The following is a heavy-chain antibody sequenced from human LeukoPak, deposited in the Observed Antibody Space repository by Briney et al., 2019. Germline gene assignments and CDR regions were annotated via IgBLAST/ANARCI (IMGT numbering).Heavy chain of an antibody. Sequence: SQTLSLTCTVSGGSISSGGYYWSWIRQHPGKGLEWIGYIYYSGSTYYNPSLKSRVTISVDTSDNQFSLRLSSVTAAATAVYYCARALRIAASEAYFDYWGQGTLVTVSS. CDR3: ARALRIAASEAYFDY. D-gene: IGHD6-13*01. CDR2: IYYSGST. CDR1: GGSISSGGYY. V-gene: IGHV4-31*03. J-gene: IGHJ4*02.